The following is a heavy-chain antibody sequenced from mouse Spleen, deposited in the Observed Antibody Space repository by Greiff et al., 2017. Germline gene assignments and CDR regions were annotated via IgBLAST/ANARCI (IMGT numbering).Heavy chain of an antibody. V-gene: IGHV5-9-4*01. CDR1: GFTFSSYA. CDR2: ISSGGSYT. CDR3: ARRGGYDGYYFDY. Sequence: EVKLVESGGGLVKPGGSLKLSCAASGFTFSSYAMSWVRQSPEKRLEWVAEISSGGSYTYYPDTVTGRFTISRDNAKNTLYLEMSSLRSEDTAMYYCARRGGYDGYYFDYWGQGTTLTVSS. D-gene: IGHD2-2*01. J-gene: IGHJ2*01.